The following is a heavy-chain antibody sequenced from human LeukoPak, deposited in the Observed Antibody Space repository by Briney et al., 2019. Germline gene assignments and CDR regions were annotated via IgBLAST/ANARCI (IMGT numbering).Heavy chain of an antibody. CDR2: IYYSGST. Sequence: SETLSLTCAVYGGSFSGYYWSWIRQPPGKGLEWIGYIYYSGSTNYNPSLKSRVTISVDTSKNQFSLKLSSVTAADTAVYYCARGGRYSSSWPLDYWGQGTLVTVSS. V-gene: IGHV4-59*01. J-gene: IGHJ4*02. D-gene: IGHD6-13*01. CDR1: GGSFSGYY. CDR3: ARGGRYSSSWPLDY.